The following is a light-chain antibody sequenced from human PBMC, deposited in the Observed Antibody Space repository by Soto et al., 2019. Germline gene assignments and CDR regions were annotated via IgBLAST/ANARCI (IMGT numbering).Light chain of an antibody. J-gene: IGKJ1*01. V-gene: IGKV1-5*01. CDR1: QSISSW. Sequence: DIQMTQTPSSLSASLGDRVTIPCRDSQSISSWLVWYQLKPGKAPKVXIYDAFSLASGVRSRFSGSGAGTDCTLAISSLQPDDVVTDYCRQYNSYSRTFGQGTKVDI. CDR2: DAF. CDR3: RQYNSYSRT.